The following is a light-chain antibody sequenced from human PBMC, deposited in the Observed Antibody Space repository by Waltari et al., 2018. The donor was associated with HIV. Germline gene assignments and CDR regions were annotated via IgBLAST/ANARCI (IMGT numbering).Light chain of an antibody. CDR3: SSYTGSTRYV. J-gene: IGLJ1*01. CDR2: EVS. V-gene: IGLV2-14*01. CDR1: SSDVGGYNY. Sequence: QSALTQPASVSGSPGQSITMSCTGTSSDVGGYNYVSWYQQHPGKAPKIIIYEVSNRPSGVSNRFSGSKSGNTASLTISGLQAEDEADYYCSSYTGSTRYVFGTGTKVTVL.